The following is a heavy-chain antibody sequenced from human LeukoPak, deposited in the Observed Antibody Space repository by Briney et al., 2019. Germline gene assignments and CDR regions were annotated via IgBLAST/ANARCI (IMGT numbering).Heavy chain of an antibody. CDR1: GFTFSSYA. J-gene: IGHJ6*02. CDR3: AREIRDSSGYYYGMDV. CDR2: ISYDGSNK. Sequence: GGSLRLSCAASGFTFSSYAMHWVRQAPGKGLEWVAVISYDGSNKYYADSVKGQFTISRDNSENTLYLQMNSLRAEDTAVYYCAREIRDSSGYYYGMDVWGQGTTVTVSS. D-gene: IGHD3-22*01. V-gene: IGHV3-30-3*01.